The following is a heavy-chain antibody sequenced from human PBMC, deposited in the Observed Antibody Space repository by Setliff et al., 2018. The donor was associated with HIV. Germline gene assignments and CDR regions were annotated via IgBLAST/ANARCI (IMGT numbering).Heavy chain of an antibody. CDR3: ARVGLAYSGDMDV. D-gene: IGHD2-21*01. CDR2: IYHSGRT. CDR1: GGSISSNSYY. V-gene: IGHV4-39*07. J-gene: IGHJ6*03. Sequence: SETLSLTCTVSGGSISSNSYYWGWIRQPPGKGLEWSGSIYHSGRTYYNPSLKSRVTISVDTSKNQFSLKLTSVTAADTAVYYCARVGLAYSGDMDVWGKGTTVTVSS.